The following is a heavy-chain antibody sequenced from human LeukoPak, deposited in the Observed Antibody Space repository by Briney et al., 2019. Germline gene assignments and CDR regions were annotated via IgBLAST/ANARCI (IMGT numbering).Heavy chain of an antibody. CDR1: GFTFSNYY. J-gene: IGHJ4*02. CDR3: ATGSGYYYDH. CDR2: VHHDGSER. V-gene: IGHV3-30*12. Sequence: PGRSLRLPCAASGFTFSNYYMHWVRQAPGKGLEWVAVVHHDGSERYYADSVKGRFTISRDNSKNTLYVQMDSLRVEDTAVYYCATGSGYYYDHWGQGTLVTVSS. D-gene: IGHD3-22*01.